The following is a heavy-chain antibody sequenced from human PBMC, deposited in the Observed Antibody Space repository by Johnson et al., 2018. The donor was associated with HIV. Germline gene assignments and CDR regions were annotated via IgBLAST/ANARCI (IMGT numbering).Heavy chain of an antibody. CDR3: ARVGVSGYDLAAFDI. CDR2: ISYDGSNK. CDR1: GFTFSSYA. J-gene: IGHJ3*02. Sequence: VQLVESGGGVVQPGRSLRLSCAASGFTFSSYAMHWVRQAPGKGLEWVAVISYDGSNKYYADSVQGRFNLSRDSSKNTLYLQMNSLRAEDTAVYYCARVGVSGYDLAAFDIWGQGTMVTVSS. D-gene: IGHD5-12*01. V-gene: IGHV3-30*04.